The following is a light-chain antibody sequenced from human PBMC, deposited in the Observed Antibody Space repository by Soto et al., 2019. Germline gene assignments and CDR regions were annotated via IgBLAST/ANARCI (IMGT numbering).Light chain of an antibody. CDR1: TSDVGGYDY. CDR3: SSFTTSSTYV. Sequence: QSALTQPASVSGSPGQSITISCTGTTSDVGGYDYVSWYQQHPGIAPKLLIFEVRNRPSGVSSRFSGSRSANSASLTISGLQAEDEADYYCSSFTTSSTYVFGTGTKLTVL. V-gene: IGLV2-14*01. CDR2: EVR. J-gene: IGLJ1*01.